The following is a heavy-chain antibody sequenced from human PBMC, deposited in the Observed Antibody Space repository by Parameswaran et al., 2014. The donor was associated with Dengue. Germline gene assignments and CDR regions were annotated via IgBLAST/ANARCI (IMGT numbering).Heavy chain of an antibody. Sequence: RWIRQPPGKALEWLALIYWDDDKRYSPSLKSRLTITKDTSKNQVVLTMTNMDPVDTATYYCAHRRVTDRGYYDFWSGYFSAGSSGWDWFDPWGQGTLVTVSS. CDR3: AHRRVTDRGYYDFWSGYFSAGSSGWDWFDP. J-gene: IGHJ5*02. V-gene: IGHV2-5*08. D-gene: IGHD3-3*01. CDR2: IYWDDDK.